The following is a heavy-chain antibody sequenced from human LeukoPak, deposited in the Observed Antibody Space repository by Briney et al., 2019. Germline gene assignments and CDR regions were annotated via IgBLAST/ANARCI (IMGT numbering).Heavy chain of an antibody. V-gene: IGHV1-2*02. CDR2: INPNSGGT. Sequence: GASVKVSCKASGYTFTSYDVNWFRQATGQGLEWMGWINPNSGGTNYAQKFQGRVTMTRDTSISTAYMELSRLRSDDTAVYYCARVDYWGQGTLVTVSS. J-gene: IGHJ4*02. CDR1: GYTFTSYD. CDR3: ARVDY.